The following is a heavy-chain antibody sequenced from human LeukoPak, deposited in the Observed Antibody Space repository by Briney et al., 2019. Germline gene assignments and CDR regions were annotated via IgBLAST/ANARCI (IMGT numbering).Heavy chain of an antibody. CDR1: GGSISGHY. J-gene: IGHJ6*02. CDR2: IYYSGKA. Sequence: SETLSLTCTVSGGSISGHYWTWIRQPPGEGLEWIGQIYYSGKADYNPSLKSRITISVDTSKNQISLKLTSVTAADTAIYYCARLGVDYDMDVWGQGTTVTVSS. D-gene: IGHD3-16*01. V-gene: IGHV4-59*11. CDR3: ARLGVDYDMDV.